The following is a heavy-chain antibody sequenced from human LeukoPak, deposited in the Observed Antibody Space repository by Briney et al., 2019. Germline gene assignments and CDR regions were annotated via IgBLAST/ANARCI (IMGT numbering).Heavy chain of an antibody. CDR1: GFTFSSYS. CDR3: AKAGTGGGNSGFRFDP. J-gene: IGHJ5*02. CDR2: ISSSSSYI. Sequence: GGSLRLSCAASGFTFSSYSMNWVRQAPGKGLEWVSSISSSSSYIYYADSVKGRFTISRDNSKNTLYLQMNSLRAEDTAVYYCAKAGTGGGNSGFRFDPWGQGTLVTVSS. V-gene: IGHV3-21*01. D-gene: IGHD4-23*01.